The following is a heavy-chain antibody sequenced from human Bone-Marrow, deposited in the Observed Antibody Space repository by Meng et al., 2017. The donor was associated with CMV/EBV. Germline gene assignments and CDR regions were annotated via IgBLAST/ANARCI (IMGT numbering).Heavy chain of an antibody. CDR1: GFTFSSYA. Sequence: GGSLRLSCAASGFTFSSYAMHWVRQAPGKGLEWVAVISYDGSNKYYADSVKGRFTISRDNSKNTLYLQMNSLRAEDTAVYYCARASCSGGSCYSLIDYWGQGTLFTVSS. CDR2: ISYDGSNK. V-gene: IGHV3-30-3*01. D-gene: IGHD2-15*01. J-gene: IGHJ4*02. CDR3: ARASCSGGSCYSLIDY.